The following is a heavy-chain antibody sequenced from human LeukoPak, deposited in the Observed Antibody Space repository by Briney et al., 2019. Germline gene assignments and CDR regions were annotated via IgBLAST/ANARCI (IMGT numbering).Heavy chain of an antibody. CDR2: ISSSSSYI. V-gene: IGHV3-21*01. CDR1: GFTFSSYS. J-gene: IGHJ4*02. Sequence: PGGSLRLSCAASGFTFSSYSMNWVRQAPGKGLEWVSSISSSSSYIYYADSVKGRFTISRDNAKNSLYLQMNSLRAEDTAVYYCARVGEHYDFWSGYTYYFDYWGQGTLVTVSS. CDR3: ARVGEHYDFWSGYTYYFDY. D-gene: IGHD3-3*01.